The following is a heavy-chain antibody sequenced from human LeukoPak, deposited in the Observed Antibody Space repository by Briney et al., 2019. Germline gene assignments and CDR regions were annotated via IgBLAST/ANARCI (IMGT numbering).Heavy chain of an antibody. CDR3: ARDYYDYVWGSFRDPYWYFDL. Sequence: SETLSLTCSVSGDSISSLYWSWIRQPAGKGLEWIGRIYTSGSTNYNPSLKSRVTMSVDTSMNQFSLKLSSVTAADTAVYYCARDYYDYVWGSFRDPYWYFDLWGRGTLVTVSS. CDR2: IYTSGST. D-gene: IGHD3-16*02. J-gene: IGHJ2*01. V-gene: IGHV4-4*07. CDR1: GDSISSLY.